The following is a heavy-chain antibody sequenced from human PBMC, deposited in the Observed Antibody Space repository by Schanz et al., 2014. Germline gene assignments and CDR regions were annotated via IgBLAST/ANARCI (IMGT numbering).Heavy chain of an antibody. CDR3: VKDLQRELLRDDHYYGMDV. J-gene: IGHJ6*02. V-gene: IGHV3-33*06. CDR1: GFTFSSYG. Sequence: QVQLVESGGGVVQPGRSLRLSCAGSGFTFSSYGMHWVRQVPGKGLEWVAVVCYDGSKKYYADSVKGRFTTSRDNSKNTMYLQMNSLRAEDTAVYYCVKDLQRELLRDDHYYGMDVWGQGTTVTVSS. D-gene: IGHD1-26*01. CDR2: VCYDGSKK.